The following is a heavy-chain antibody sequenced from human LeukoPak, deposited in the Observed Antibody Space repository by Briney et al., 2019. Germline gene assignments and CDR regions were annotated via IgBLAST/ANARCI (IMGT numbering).Heavy chain of an antibody. Sequence: GGSLRLSCAASDFTLSPYWMTWVRQAPGRGLEWVANINGDGGDKYYGDSVKGRFSISRDNAENSLFLQMNNLRVEDSAVYYCARGGSGSSKYWVFWGQGTLVTVSS. CDR3: ARGGSGSSKYWVF. J-gene: IGHJ4*02. CDR1: DFTLSPYW. D-gene: IGHD2-8*02. V-gene: IGHV3-7*01. CDR2: INGDGGDK.